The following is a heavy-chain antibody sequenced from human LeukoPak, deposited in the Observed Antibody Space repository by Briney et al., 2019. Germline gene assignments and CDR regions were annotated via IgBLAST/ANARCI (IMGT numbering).Heavy chain of an antibody. CDR2: INPNSGGT. J-gene: IGHJ5*02. V-gene: IGHV1-2*02. Sequence: ASVKVSCKASGYTFTGYYMHWVRQAPGQGLEWMGWINPNSGGTNYAQKFQGRVTMTRDTSISTAYMELSRLRSDDTAVYYWARGADYDFWSVNWFDPWGQGTLVTVSS. CDR1: GYTFTGYY. D-gene: IGHD3-3*01. CDR3: ARGADYDFWSVNWFDP.